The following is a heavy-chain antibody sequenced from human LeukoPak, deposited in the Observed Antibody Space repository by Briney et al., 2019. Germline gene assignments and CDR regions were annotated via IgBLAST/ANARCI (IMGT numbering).Heavy chain of an antibody. J-gene: IGHJ5*02. CDR2: IIPIFGTA. D-gene: IGHD2-2*01. Sequence: EASVKVSCKASGGTFSSYAMSWVRQAPGQGLEWMGGIIPIFGTANYAQKFQGRVTITADESTSTVYMELSSLRSEDTAVYYCAREGSPIVVVPAAMGDGWFDPWGQGTLVTVSS. CDR1: GGTFSSYA. V-gene: IGHV1-69*01. CDR3: AREGSPIVVVPAAMGDGWFDP.